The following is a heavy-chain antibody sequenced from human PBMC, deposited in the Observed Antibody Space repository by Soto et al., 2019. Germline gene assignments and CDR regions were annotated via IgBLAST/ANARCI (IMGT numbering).Heavy chain of an antibody. Sequence: QVQLVQSGAEVKKPGASVKVSCKASGYTFTSYAMHWVRQAPGQRLEWMGWINAGNGNTKYSQKFQGRVTITRDTSASTAYMDLSSLRSEDTAVYYCARESIAAAGTNWFDPWGQGTLVTVSS. CDR3: ARESIAAAGTNWFDP. CDR1: GYTFTSYA. D-gene: IGHD6-13*01. V-gene: IGHV1-3*01. J-gene: IGHJ5*02. CDR2: INAGNGNT.